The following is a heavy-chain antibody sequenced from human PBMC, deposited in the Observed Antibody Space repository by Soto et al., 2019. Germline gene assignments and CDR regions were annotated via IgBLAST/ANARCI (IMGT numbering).Heavy chain of an antibody. CDR1: GFTFSGSG. CDR3: SRQASDFWSGKPQYYMDV. D-gene: IGHD3-3*01. Sequence: EVQLVESGGGLVQPGGSLKLSCAASGFTFSGSGMHWVRQASGQGLEWVGRIRSKGNNYATAYGASLKGRFTISRDDSKNTAYLQMNSLNTEDTAVYYCSRQASDFWSGKPQYYMDVWGKGTTVTVSS. CDR2: IRSKGNNYAT. V-gene: IGHV3-73*01. J-gene: IGHJ6*03.